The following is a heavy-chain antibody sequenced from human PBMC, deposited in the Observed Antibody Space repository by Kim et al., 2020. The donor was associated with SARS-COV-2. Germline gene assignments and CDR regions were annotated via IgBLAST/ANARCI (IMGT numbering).Heavy chain of an antibody. V-gene: IGHV3-48*02. CDR2: ISSSSSTV. CDR1: GFNFNSYS. D-gene: IGHD3-16*01. Sequence: GGSLRLSCTVSGFNFNSYSMNWVRQAPGKGLVWVSYISSSSSTVYYAGSVRGRFTISRDNAKNSLFLQMNSLRDDDTAVYYCARCPLRMTMVGGMITTTLFDYYNMDAWGQGTTVTVSS. CDR3: ARCPLRMTMVGGMITTTLFDYYNMDA. J-gene: IGHJ6*02.